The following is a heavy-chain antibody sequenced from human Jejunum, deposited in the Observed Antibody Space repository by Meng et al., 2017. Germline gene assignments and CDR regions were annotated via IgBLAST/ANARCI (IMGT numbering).Heavy chain of an antibody. CDR1: GGSFSGHY. Sequence: QVQRQQWGSGLLKPSETLSLTCAVYGGSFSGHYWTWIRQPPGKGLEWIGEINDSGSTHYNPSLGSRVTISVDTSKSQFSLKLISVTAADTGVYYCVDSKWSANYWGQGTLVTVSS. CDR2: INDSGST. V-gene: IGHV4-34*01. D-gene: IGHD3-3*01. J-gene: IGHJ4*02. CDR3: VDSKWSANY.